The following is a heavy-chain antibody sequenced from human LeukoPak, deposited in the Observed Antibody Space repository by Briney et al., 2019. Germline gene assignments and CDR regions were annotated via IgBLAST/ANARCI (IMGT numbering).Heavy chain of an antibody. CDR1: GGSISSYY. CDR2: IYYSGST. CDR3: ASYYYDSSGYYYEAFDI. J-gene: IGHJ3*02. D-gene: IGHD3-22*01. Sequence: SETLSLTCTVSGGSISSYYWSWIRQPPGEGLEWIGYIYYSGSTNYNPSLKSRVTISVDTSKNQFSLKLSSVTAADTAVYYCASYYYDSSGYYYEAFDIWGQGTMVTVSS. V-gene: IGHV4-59*01.